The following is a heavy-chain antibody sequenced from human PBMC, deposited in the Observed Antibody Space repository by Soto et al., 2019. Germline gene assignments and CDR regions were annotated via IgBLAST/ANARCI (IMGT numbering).Heavy chain of an antibody. D-gene: IGHD2-2*01. CDR3: AGVPDR. Sequence: PSETLSLTCAVSGGSISSGGYSWSWIRQPPGKGLEWIGYIYHNGSTYYNPSLKSRVTISVDRSKNQFSLKRSSVPAANTAVYYCAGVPDRWGRETLVPVSS. V-gene: IGHV4-30-2*01. CDR2: IYHNGST. J-gene: IGHJ5*02. CDR1: GGSISSGGYS.